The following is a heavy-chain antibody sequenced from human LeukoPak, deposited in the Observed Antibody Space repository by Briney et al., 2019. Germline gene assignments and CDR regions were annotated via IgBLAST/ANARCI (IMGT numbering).Heavy chain of an antibody. CDR3: ARGRLGGRSGTDY. D-gene: IGHD2-15*01. J-gene: IGHJ4*02. Sequence: GGSLRLSCAASGFTFSSYSMNWVRQAPGKGLEGLSYVSSGSSTIYYADSVRGRFTISRYNAENSLYLQMNSLRAEDTAVYYCARGRLGGRSGTDYWGQGTLVTVSS. V-gene: IGHV3-48*04. CDR1: GFTFSSYS. CDR2: VSSGSSTI.